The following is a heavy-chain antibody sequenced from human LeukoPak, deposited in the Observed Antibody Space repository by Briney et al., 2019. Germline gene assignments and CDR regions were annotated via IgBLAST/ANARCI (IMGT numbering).Heavy chain of an antibody. CDR3: ARGSTTVTTKDWFDP. Sequence: GGSLRLSCAASGFTFSSYWMDWVRHVPGKCLVWVARINTYGTSTTYGDSVEGRFTISRDNAKNTLDLEMNSLRDDDTAVYYCARGSTTVTTKDWFDPWGQGTQVTVSS. CDR2: INTYGTST. D-gene: IGHD4-17*01. J-gene: IGHJ5*02. V-gene: IGHV3-74*03. CDR1: GFTFSSYW.